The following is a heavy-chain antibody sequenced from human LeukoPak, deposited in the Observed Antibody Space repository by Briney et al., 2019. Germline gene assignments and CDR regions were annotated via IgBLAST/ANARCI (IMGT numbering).Heavy chain of an antibody. V-gene: IGHV3-48*03. CDR3: ARDLGSGWNYFDF. Sequence: HPGGSLRLSCAASGFTFSSYEMNWVRQAPGKGLEWVSYISSSGSVIYYADSVKGRFTTSRDNAKNSLNLQMNSLRAEDTAVYYCARDLGSGWNYFDFWGQGTLVTVSS. CDR1: GFTFSSYE. J-gene: IGHJ4*02. CDR2: ISSSGSVI. D-gene: IGHD6-19*01.